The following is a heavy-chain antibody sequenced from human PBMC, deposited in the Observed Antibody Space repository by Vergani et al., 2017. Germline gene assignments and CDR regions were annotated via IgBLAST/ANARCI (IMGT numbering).Heavy chain of an antibody. D-gene: IGHD6-6*01. J-gene: IGHJ3*02. V-gene: IGHV4-59*01. Sequence: QVQLQESGPGLVKPSETLSLTCTVSGGSISSYYWSWIRQPPGKGLEWIGYIYYSGSTNYNPSLKSRVTISVDTSKNQFSLKLSSVTAADTAVYYCARGRRVSSIAARRAFDIWGQGTMVTVSS. CDR3: ARGRRVSSIAARRAFDI. CDR2: IYYSGST. CDR1: GGSISSYY.